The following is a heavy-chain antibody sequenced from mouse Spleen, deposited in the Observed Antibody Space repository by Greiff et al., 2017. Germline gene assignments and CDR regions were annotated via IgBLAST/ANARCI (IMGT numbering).Heavy chain of an antibody. D-gene: IGHD2-1*01. V-gene: IGHV1-69*02. Sequence: VQLQQPGAELVKPGASVKLSCKASGYTFTSYWMHWVKQRPGQGLEWIGEIDPSDSYTNYNQKFKGKATLTVDKSSSTAYMQLSSLTSEDSAVYYCARVGNYDAMDYWGQGTSVTVSS. CDR1: GYTFTSYW. CDR3: ARVGNYDAMDY. J-gene: IGHJ4*01. CDR2: IDPSDSYT.